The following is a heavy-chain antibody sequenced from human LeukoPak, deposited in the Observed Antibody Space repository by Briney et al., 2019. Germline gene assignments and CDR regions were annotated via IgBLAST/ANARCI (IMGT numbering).Heavy chain of an antibody. CDR1: GGSISSSSYY. D-gene: IGHD2-2*01. Sequence: PSETLSLTCTVSGGSISSSSYYWGWIRQPPGKGLEWIGSIYYSGSTYYNPSLKSRVTISVDTSKNQFSLKLSSVTAADTAVYYCPRGVVVVPAAINWFDPWGQGTLVTVSS. CDR3: PRGVVVVPAAINWFDP. V-gene: IGHV4-39*01. J-gene: IGHJ5*02. CDR2: IYYSGST.